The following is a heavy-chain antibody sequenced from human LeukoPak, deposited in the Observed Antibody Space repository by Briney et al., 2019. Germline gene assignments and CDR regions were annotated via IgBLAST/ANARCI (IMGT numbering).Heavy chain of an antibody. CDR2: IYSGGST. Sequence: PGGSLRLSCAASGFTVSRNYMSWVRQAPGKGLEWLSVIYSGGSTYYADSVKGRFTVSRDNSKNTLYLQMNSLRAEDTAVYYCASSEAVAGTGNFDYWGQGTLVTVSS. D-gene: IGHD6-19*01. CDR3: ASSEAVAGTGNFDY. J-gene: IGHJ4*02. V-gene: IGHV3-53*01. CDR1: GFTVSRNY.